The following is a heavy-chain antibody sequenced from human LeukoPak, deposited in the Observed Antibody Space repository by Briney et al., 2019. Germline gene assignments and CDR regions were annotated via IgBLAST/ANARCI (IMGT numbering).Heavy chain of an antibody. Sequence: GSLRLSCAASGFTFSSYEMNWVRQAPGKGLEWIGYIYYSGSTNYNPSLKSRVTISVDTSKNQFSLKLSSVTAADTAVYYCARGVYDFWSGYYSWGPEGAFDYWGQGTLVTVSS. J-gene: IGHJ4*02. D-gene: IGHD3-3*01. CDR1: GFTFSSYE. CDR3: ARGVYDFWSGYYSWGPEGAFDY. CDR2: IYYSGST. V-gene: IGHV4-59*01.